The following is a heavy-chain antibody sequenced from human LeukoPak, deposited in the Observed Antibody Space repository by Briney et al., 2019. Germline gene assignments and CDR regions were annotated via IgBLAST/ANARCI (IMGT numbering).Heavy chain of an antibody. Sequence: GGSLRLSCAASGFSVSGNYMSWVRQAPGKGLEWVSVTYSGGSTYYIDSVKGRFTISRDNSKNTLYLQMNSLRDDDTAVYYCARILYNGNDYSYDYWGQGTLVTVSS. CDR2: TYSGGST. D-gene: IGHD5-12*01. CDR3: ARILYNGNDYSYDY. V-gene: IGHV3-53*05. J-gene: IGHJ4*02. CDR1: GFSVSGNY.